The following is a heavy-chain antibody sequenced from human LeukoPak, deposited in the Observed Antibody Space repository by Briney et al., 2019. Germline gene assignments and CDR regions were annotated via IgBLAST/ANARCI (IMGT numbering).Heavy chain of an antibody. Sequence: GESLKISCKGSGYSFTSYWIGWVRQMPGKGLEWMGIIYPGDSDTRYSPSFQGQVTISADKPISTAYLQWSSLKASDTAMYYCARHPYYYDSSGYYFAYYGMDVWGQGTTVTVSS. CDR2: IYPGDSDT. D-gene: IGHD3-22*01. CDR3: ARHPYYYDSSGYYFAYYGMDV. V-gene: IGHV5-51*01. J-gene: IGHJ6*02. CDR1: GYSFTSYW.